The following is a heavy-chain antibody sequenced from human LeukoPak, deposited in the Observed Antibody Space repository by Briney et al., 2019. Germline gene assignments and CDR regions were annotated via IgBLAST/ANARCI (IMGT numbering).Heavy chain of an antibody. J-gene: IGHJ4*02. CDR2: IYYSGST. Sequence: PSETLSLTCTVSGGSISSSSYYWGWIRQPPGKGLEWIGSIYYSGSTYYNPSLKSRVTISVDTSKNQFSLKLSSVTAADTAVYYCARMGSNGSYWGQGTLVTVSS. V-gene: IGHV4-39*07. CDR3: ARMGSNGSY. D-gene: IGHD4-23*01. CDR1: GGSISSSSYY.